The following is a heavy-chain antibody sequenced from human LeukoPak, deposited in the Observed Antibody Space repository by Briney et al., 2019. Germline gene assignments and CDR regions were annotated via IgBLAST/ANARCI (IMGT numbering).Heavy chain of an antibody. Sequence: SETLSLTCAVSGGSISSGVYSWNWIRQPPGKGLEWIGHIYYSGSTYYNPSLKSRVTISVDTSKNQFYLKLSSVTAADTAVYYCAAGAYSSSWYLPSLWSYWGQGTLVTVSS. J-gene: IGHJ4*02. CDR2: IYYSGST. D-gene: IGHD6-13*01. CDR1: GGSISSGVYS. V-gene: IGHV4-30-4*07. CDR3: AAGAYSSSWYLPSLWSY.